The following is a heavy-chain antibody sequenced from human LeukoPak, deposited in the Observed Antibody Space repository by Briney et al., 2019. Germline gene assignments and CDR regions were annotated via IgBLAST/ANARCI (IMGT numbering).Heavy chain of an antibody. V-gene: IGHV4-59*01. J-gene: IGHJ4*02. Sequence: SETLSLTCTVSGGSISSYYWSWIRQPPGKGLEWIGYIYYSGSTNYNPSLKSRVTISVDTSKNQFSLKLSSVTAADTAVYYCARDVSSSSTRWGQGTLVTVSS. D-gene: IGHD6-13*01. CDR1: GGSISSYY. CDR3: ARDVSSSSTR. CDR2: IYYSGST.